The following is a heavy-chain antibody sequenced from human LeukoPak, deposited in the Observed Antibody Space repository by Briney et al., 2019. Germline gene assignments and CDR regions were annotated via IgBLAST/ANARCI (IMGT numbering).Heavy chain of an antibody. CDR3: ARDSSGWYHWFDP. Sequence: GGPLRLSCAASGFSFSTYSMNWVRQAPGKGLEWVSYISSSSSTIYYADSVKGRFTISRDNAKNSLYLQMNSLRVEDTAVYYCARDSSGWYHWFDPWGQGTLVTVSS. D-gene: IGHD6-19*01. CDR2: ISSSSSTI. CDR1: GFSFSTYS. V-gene: IGHV3-48*01. J-gene: IGHJ5*02.